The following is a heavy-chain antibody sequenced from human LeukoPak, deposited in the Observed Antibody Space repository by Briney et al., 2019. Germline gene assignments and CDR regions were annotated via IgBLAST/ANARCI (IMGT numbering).Heavy chain of an antibody. J-gene: IGHJ6*04. D-gene: IGHD2-21*02. Sequence: EASVKVSCKASGYTFTNSYIHWVRQAPGQVLEWMGWINPNSGVTNYAQKFQGRVTMTRDTSITTAYMELSRLRSDDTAVYYCARDNREVRGGDCFDVWGKGTTVTVSS. CDR3: ARDNREVRGGDCFDV. CDR1: GYTFTNSY. CDR2: INPNSGVT. V-gene: IGHV1-2*02.